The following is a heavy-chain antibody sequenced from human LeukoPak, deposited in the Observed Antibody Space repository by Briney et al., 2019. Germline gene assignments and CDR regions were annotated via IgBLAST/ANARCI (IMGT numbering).Heavy chain of an antibody. CDR2: ISYDESNK. V-gene: IGHV3-30*18. J-gene: IGHJ4*02. CDR3: AKDPYYYGSGSQYYFDY. Sequence: GGSLRLSCAASGFTFSSYGMHWVRQAPGKGLEWVAVISYDESNKYYADSVKGRFTISRDNSKNTLYLQMNSLRAEDTAVYYCAKDPYYYGSGSQYYFDYWGQGTLVTVSS. CDR1: GFTFSSYG. D-gene: IGHD3-10*01.